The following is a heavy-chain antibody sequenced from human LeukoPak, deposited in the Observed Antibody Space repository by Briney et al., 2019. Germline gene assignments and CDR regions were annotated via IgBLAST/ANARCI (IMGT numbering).Heavy chain of an antibody. J-gene: IGHJ3*02. Sequence: GESLKISCKGSGYSFTSYWIAWVRQMPGKGLEWMGIIYPGDSDTRYSPSFQGQVTISADKSISTAYLQWSSLKASDTAMYYCARQDPDVASAFDIWGQGTMVTVSS. CDR1: GYSFTSYW. V-gene: IGHV5-51*01. CDR3: ARQDPDVASAFDI. CDR2: IYPGDSDT. D-gene: IGHD2-21*01.